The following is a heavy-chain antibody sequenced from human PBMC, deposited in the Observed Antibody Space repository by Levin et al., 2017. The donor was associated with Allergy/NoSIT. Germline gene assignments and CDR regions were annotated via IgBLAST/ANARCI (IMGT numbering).Heavy chain of an antibody. CDR1: GGSFSGYY. Sequence: SQTLSLTCAVYGGSFSGYYWSWIRQPPGKGLEWIGEINHSGSTNYNPSLKSRVTISVDTSKNQFSLKLSSVTAADTAVYYCAFEPAAIMEALLFDPWGQGTLVTVSS. J-gene: IGHJ5*02. V-gene: IGHV4-34*01. D-gene: IGHD2-2*01. CDR3: AFEPAAIMEALLFDP. CDR2: INHSGST.